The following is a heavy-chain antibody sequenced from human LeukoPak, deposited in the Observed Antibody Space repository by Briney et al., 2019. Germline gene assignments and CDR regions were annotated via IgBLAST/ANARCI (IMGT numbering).Heavy chain of an antibody. V-gene: IGHV4-59*01. CDR2: IYYSGST. J-gene: IGHJ4*02. CDR1: GGSISSYY. D-gene: IGHD3-10*01. Sequence: PSETLSLTCTVPGGSISSYYWSWIRQPPGKGLEWIGYIYYSGSTNYNPSLKSRVTISVDTSKNQFSLKLSSVTAADTAVYYCARSSGEFDYWGQGTLVAVSS. CDR3: ARSSGEFDY.